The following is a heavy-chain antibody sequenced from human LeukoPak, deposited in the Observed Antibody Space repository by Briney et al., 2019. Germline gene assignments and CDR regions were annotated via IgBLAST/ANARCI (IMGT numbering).Heavy chain of an antibody. Sequence: GESLKISCTGSGYPFNKYWIAWVRQMPGKGLEWMGIVYPGDPHSAYSPSFQGQVTFSADKSINTAYLQWSSLKASDTAMYFCARLSSSRDQRLDYWGQGTLVTVSS. V-gene: IGHV5-51*01. CDR3: ARLSSSRDQRLDY. CDR1: GYPFNKYW. CDR2: VYPGDPHS. J-gene: IGHJ4*02. D-gene: IGHD6-13*01.